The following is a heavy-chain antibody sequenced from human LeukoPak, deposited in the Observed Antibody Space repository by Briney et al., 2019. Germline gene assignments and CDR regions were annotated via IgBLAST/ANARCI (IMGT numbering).Heavy chain of an antibody. CDR2: IIPILGIA. CDR1: GGTFSSYT. D-gene: IGHD2-2*03. V-gene: IGHV1-69*02. Sequence: SVKVSCNASGGTFSSYTISWVRQAPGQGLEWMGRIIPILGIANYAQKFQGRVTITADKSTSTAYMELSSLRSEDTAVYYCAVLDIVVVPAARDAFDIWGQGTMVTVSS. J-gene: IGHJ3*02. CDR3: AVLDIVVVPAARDAFDI.